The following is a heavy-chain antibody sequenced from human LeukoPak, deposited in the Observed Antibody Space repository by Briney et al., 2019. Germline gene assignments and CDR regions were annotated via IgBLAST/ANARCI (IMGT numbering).Heavy chain of an antibody. J-gene: IGHJ3*02. Sequence: GESLKISCKGSGYRFTSSWIGWVRHMPGKGLEWMGIIQPGDSETRYSPSFQGQVTISADKSISTAYLQWSSLKASDTAMYYCASSGDLNSPYAFDIWGQGTMVTVSS. CDR2: IQPGDSET. V-gene: IGHV5-51*01. D-gene: IGHD4-17*01. CDR3: ASSGDLNSPYAFDI. CDR1: GYRFTSSW.